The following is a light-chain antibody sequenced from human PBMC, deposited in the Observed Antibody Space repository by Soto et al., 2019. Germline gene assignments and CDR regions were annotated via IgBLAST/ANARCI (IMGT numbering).Light chain of an antibody. V-gene: IGKV1-39*01. J-gene: IGKJ1*01. CDR2: AAS. Sequence: DIQMTQSPSSLSASVGDRVTITCRASQSITSYLNWYQQKPGKAPQLLIYAASSLQSGVPSRFSGSGSRTDFTLTISSLQPEDFATYFCQQIYTTPWTFGQETKVEVK. CDR1: QSITSY. CDR3: QQIYTTPWT.